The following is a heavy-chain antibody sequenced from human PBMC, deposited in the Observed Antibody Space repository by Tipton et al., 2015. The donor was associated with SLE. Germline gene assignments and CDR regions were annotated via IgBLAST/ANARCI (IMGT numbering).Heavy chain of an antibody. CDR3: ARDPKGYTIDAFDI. CDR1: GGSFSGYY. Sequence: TLSLTCAVYGGSFSGYYWSWIRQPPGKGLEWIGEINHSGSTNYNPSLKSRVTISVDTSKNQFSLKLSSVTAADTAVYYCARDPKGYTIDAFDIWGQGTMVTVSS. CDR2: INHSGST. J-gene: IGHJ3*02. D-gene: IGHD5-18*01. V-gene: IGHV4-34*01.